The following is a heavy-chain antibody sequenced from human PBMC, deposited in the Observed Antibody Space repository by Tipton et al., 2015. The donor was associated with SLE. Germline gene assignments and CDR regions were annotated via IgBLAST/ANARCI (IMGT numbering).Heavy chain of an antibody. CDR2: IHHRGST. Sequence: TLSLTCSVSGHSISSGFYWGWIRQSPGKGPEYIGEIHHRGSTNYKSSLRGRVTISVDKSKNQFSLKLTSVTVADTAVYYCAKDYNHDNADYNWGQGTLVIVSS. CDR3: AKDYNHDNADYN. V-gene: IGHV4-38-2*02. D-gene: IGHD4-17*01. J-gene: IGHJ4*02. CDR1: GHSISSGFY.